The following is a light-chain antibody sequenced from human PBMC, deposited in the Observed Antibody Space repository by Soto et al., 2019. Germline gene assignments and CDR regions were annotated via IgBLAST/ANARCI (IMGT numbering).Light chain of an antibody. J-gene: IGKJ2*01. CDR1: QTINYW. Sequence: DIQMTQSPSTLSASVGDRVTITCRASQTINYWLAWYQQTPGKAPKLLIYKASILESGVPSRFSGSGSGTEFTLTISSLQPDDFATYYCQQYNSFMYTFGQGTKLEIK. CDR3: QQYNSFMYT. CDR2: KAS. V-gene: IGKV1-5*03.